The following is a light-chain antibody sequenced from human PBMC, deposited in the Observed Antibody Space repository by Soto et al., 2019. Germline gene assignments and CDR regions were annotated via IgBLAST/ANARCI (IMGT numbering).Light chain of an antibody. CDR3: QQYGNSPQT. Sequence: IVLTQSPVTLSLSPGERATLSCRASQSVSSNYLAWYQQKPGQAPRLLIYGASSRATGIPNRFSGSGSGTDFTLTISRLEPEDFAVYYCQQYGNSPQTFGQGTKVDIK. V-gene: IGKV3-20*01. J-gene: IGKJ1*01. CDR2: GAS. CDR1: QSVSSNY.